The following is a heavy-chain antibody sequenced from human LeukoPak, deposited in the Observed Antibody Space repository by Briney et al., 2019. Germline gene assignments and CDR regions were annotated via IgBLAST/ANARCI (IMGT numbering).Heavy chain of an antibody. CDR1: GFTFSSYS. CDR2: ISSSSSYI. CDR3: ARDNHSGSYYGAFDI. V-gene: IGHV3-21*01. Sequence: GGSLRLSCAASGFTFSSYSMNWVRQAPGKGLEWVSSISSSSSYIYYADSVKGRFTISRDNAKNSLYLQMNSLIAEDTAVYYCARDNHSGSYYGAFDIWGQGTMVTVSS. J-gene: IGHJ3*02. D-gene: IGHD1-26*01.